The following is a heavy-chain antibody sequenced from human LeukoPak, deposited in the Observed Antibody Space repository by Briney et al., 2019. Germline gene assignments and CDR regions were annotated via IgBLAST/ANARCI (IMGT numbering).Heavy chain of an antibody. CDR3: ARVSSVGATTAPGD. CDR1: GFTFSSYA. CDR2: ISYDGSNK. D-gene: IGHD1-26*01. V-gene: IGHV3-30*04. J-gene: IGHJ4*02. Sequence: GGSPRLSCAASGFTFSSYAMHWVRQAPGKGLEWVAVISYDGSNKYYADSVKGRFTISRDNSKNTLYLQMNSLRAEDTAVYYCARVSSVGATTAPGDWGQGTLVTVSS.